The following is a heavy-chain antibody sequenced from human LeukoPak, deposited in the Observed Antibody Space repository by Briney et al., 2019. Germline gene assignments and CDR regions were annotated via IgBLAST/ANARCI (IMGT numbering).Heavy chain of an antibody. D-gene: IGHD2-15*01. V-gene: IGHV3-21*01. CDR3: ATRTAATLDY. Sequence: GGSLRLSCAASGFTFSSYSMNWVRQAPGKGLEWVSSISSSSSYIYYADSVKGRFTISRDNAKNSLYLQTNSLRAEDTAVYYCATRTAATLDYWGQGTLVTVSS. CDR2: ISSSSSYI. CDR1: GFTFSSYS. J-gene: IGHJ4*02.